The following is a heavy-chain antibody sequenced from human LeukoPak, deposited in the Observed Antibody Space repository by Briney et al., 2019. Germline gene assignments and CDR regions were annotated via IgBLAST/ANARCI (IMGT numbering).Heavy chain of an antibody. V-gene: IGHV3-21*01. Sequence: EPGGSLRLSCAASGFTFSSYSMNWVRQAPGKGLEWVSSISSSSSYIYYADSVKGRFTISRDNAKNSLYLQMNSLRAEDTAVYYCARGKDTAMVPLDYWGQGTLVTVSS. CDR2: ISSSSSYI. CDR3: ARGKDTAMVPLDY. J-gene: IGHJ4*02. CDR1: GFTFSSYS. D-gene: IGHD5-18*01.